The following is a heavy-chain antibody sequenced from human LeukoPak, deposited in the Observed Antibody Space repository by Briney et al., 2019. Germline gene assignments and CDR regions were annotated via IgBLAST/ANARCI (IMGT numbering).Heavy chain of an antibody. J-gene: IGHJ4*02. CDR3: ASCPEHYGVFRRNYFDY. V-gene: IGHV3-66*01. CDR2: IYSGGST. CDR1: GVTVSSKY. Sequence: GGSLRLSCAASGVTVSSKYMSWVRQAPGKGLEWVSVIYSGGSTYYADSVKGRFTISRDNSKNPLYLQMNSVRAEDTAVYYCASCPEHYGVFRRNYFDYWGQGTLVTVSS. D-gene: IGHD4-17*01.